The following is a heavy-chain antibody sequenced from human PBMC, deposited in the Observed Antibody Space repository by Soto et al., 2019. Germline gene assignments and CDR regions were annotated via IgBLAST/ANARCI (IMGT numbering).Heavy chain of an antibody. CDR2: IYYSGST. J-gene: IGHJ4*02. D-gene: IGHD6-6*01. V-gene: IGHV4-39*01. CDR3: ARVYSSSPLTTDY. CDR1: GVSISSSSYY. Sequence: SETLSLTCTVSGVSISSSSYYWGWIRQPPGKGLEWIGSIYYSGSTYYNPSLKSRVTISVDTSKNQFSLKLSSVTAADTAVYYCARVYSSSPLTTDYWGQGTLVTVSS.